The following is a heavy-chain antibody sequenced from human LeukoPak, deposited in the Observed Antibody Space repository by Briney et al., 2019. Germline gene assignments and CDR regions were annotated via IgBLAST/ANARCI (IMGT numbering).Heavy chain of an antibody. Sequence: GGSLRLSCAASGFTFSDNWMSWVRQAPGKGLEWGANIKKDGSHSNYVDSVKGRFTISRDNDKNSLYLQMNSLRAEDTAVYYCARDRGWNTFDFWGQGTLVTVSS. CDR1: GFTFSDNW. V-gene: IGHV3-7*01. D-gene: IGHD1/OR15-1a*01. J-gene: IGHJ4*02. CDR3: ARDRGWNTFDF. CDR2: IKKDGSHS.